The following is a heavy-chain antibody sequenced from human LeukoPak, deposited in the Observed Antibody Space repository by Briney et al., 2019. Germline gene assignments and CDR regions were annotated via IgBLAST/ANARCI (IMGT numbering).Heavy chain of an antibody. D-gene: IGHD6-6*01. V-gene: IGHV1-46*01. J-gene: IGHJ4*02. CDR1: GGTFSSYA. CDR3: ARGLEYSNGEFDY. Sequence: ASVKVSCKASGGTFSSYAISWVRQAPGQGLEWMGIINPSGGSTSYAQKFQGRVTMTRDTSTSTVYMELSSLRSEDTAVYYCARGLEYSNGEFDYWGQGTLVTVSS. CDR2: INPSGGST.